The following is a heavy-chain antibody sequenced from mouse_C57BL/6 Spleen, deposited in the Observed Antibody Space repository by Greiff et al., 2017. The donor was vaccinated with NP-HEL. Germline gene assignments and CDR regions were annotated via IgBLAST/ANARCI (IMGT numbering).Heavy chain of an antibody. CDR3: ARERGTTADFDV. D-gene: IGHD1-2*01. J-gene: IGHJ1*03. CDR2: ISDGGSYT. Sequence: EVQVVESGGGLVKPGGSLKLSCAASGFTFSSYAMSWVRQTPEKRLEWVATISDGGSYTYYPDNVKGRFTISRDNAKNNLYLQMSHLKSEDTAMYYCARERGTTADFDVWGTGTTVTVSS. V-gene: IGHV5-4*01. CDR1: GFTFSSYA.